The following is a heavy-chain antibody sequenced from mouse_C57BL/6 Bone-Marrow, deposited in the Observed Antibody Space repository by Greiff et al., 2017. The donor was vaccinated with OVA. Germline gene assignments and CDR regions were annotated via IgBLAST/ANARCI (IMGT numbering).Heavy chain of an antibody. V-gene: IGHV1-69*01. Sequence: QVQLQQPGAELVMPGASVKLSCKASGYTFTSYWMHWVKQRPGQGLEWIGEIDPSDSYTNYNQKFKGKSTLTVDKSSSTAYMQLSSLTSEDSAVYYCARFEVLLYFDYWGQGTTLTVSS. CDR3: ARFEVLLYFDY. D-gene: IGHD2-14*01. CDR1: GYTFTSYW. J-gene: IGHJ2*01. CDR2: IDPSDSYT.